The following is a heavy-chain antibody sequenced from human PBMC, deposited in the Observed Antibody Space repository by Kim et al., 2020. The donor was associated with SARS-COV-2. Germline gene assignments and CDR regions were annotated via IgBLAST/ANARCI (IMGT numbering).Heavy chain of an antibody. CDR2: ISGSGGST. D-gene: IGHD6-19*01. V-gene: IGHV3-23*01. J-gene: IGHJ4*02. CDR1: GFTFSSYA. CDR3: AKIRGIAVAATDY. Sequence: GGSLRLSCAASGFTFSSYAMSWVRQAPGKGLEWVSAISGSGGSTYYADSVKGRFTSRDNSKNTLYLQMNSLRAEDTAVYYCAKIRGIAVAATDYWGQGTL.